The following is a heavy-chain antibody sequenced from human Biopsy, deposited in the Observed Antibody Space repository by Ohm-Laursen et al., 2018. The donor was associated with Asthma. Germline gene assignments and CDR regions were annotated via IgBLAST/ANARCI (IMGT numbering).Heavy chain of an antibody. Sequence: ESLKISCKGSGYKFTSYWIAWVRQMPGKGLEWMGVIYPSDSETRYSPSFQGQVTISADKTINTAYLQWSSLQASDTAMYYCAGHRDYIWGTYPFSLYGVDVWGQGTTVTISS. J-gene: IGHJ6*02. CDR2: IYPSDSET. V-gene: IGHV5-51*01. CDR1: GYKFTSYW. CDR3: AGHRDYIWGTYPFSLYGVDV. D-gene: IGHD3-16*02.